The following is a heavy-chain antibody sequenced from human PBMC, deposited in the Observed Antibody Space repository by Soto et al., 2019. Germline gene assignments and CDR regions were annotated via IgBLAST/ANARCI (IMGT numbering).Heavy chain of an antibody. Sequence: SVKVSCKASGGTFSSYAISWVRQAPGQGLEWMGGIIPIFGTANYAQKFQGRVTLTADKSTSTAYMELSSLRAEGTAVYYCARAYSKHYYYYGMDVWGQGTTVTVSS. V-gene: IGHV1-69*06. CDR3: ARAYSKHYYYYGMDV. CDR1: GGTFSSYA. J-gene: IGHJ6*02. D-gene: IGHD4-4*01. CDR2: IIPIFGTA.